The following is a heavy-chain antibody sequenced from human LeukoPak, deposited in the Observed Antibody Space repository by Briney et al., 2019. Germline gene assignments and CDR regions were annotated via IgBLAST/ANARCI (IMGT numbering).Heavy chain of an antibody. CDR3: TTDYCSSTSCAWYYYDSSGY. CDR1: GFTFSNAW. V-gene: IGHV3-15*01. CDR2: IKSKTAGGTT. D-gene: IGHD3-22*01. Sequence: AGGSLRLSCAASGFTFSNAWMSWVRQAQGKGREWVGRIKSKTAGGTTDYAAPVKGRFTISRDDSKHTLYLQMNSLKTEDTAVYYCTTDYCSSTSCAWYYYDSSGYWGQGTLVTVSS. J-gene: IGHJ4*02.